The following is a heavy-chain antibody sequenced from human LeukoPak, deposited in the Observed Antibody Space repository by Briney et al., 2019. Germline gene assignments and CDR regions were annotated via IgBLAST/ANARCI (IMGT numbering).Heavy chain of an antibody. CDR2: INSDGSWT. V-gene: IGHV3-74*01. Sequence: GGSLRLSCAASGNYWMHWVRQVPGKGLVWVSHINSDGSWTSYADSVKGRFTISKDNAKNTVYLQMNSLRAEDTAMYYCAKDAQPRSRWFDPWGQGTLVTVSS. J-gene: IGHJ5*02. CDR1: GNYW. CDR3: AKDAQPRSRWFDP. D-gene: IGHD3-16*01.